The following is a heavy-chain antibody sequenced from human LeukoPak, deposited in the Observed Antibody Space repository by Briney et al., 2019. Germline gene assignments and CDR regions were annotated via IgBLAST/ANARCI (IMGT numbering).Heavy chain of an antibody. CDR1: GGSISSSSYY. CDR2: IYYSGST. J-gene: IGHJ3*02. CDR3: ARDRETGADSSGYYYVPLYKGENAFDI. V-gene: IGHV4-39*07. D-gene: IGHD3-22*01. Sequence: SETLSLTCTVSGGSISSSSYYWGWIRQPPGKGLEWIGSIYYSGSTYYNPSLKSRVTISVDTSKNQFSLKLSSVTAADTAVYYCARDRETGADSSGYYYVPLYKGENAFDIWGQGTMVTVSS.